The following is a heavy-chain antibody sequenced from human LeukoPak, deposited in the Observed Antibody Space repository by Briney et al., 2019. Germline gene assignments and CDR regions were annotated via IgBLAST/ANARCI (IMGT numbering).Heavy chain of an antibody. CDR2: INSDGSST. D-gene: IGHD3-22*01. V-gene: IGHV3-74*01. CDR1: GFTFSSYW. J-gene: IGHJ4*02. Sequence: GGSLRLSCAASGFTFSSYWMPWVRQAPGKGLVWVSRINSDGSSTTYADSVKGRFTISRDNAKNTLYLQMNSLRAEDTAVYYCARDDSSGHYKLIDYWGQGTLVTVSA. CDR3: ARDDSSGHYKLIDY.